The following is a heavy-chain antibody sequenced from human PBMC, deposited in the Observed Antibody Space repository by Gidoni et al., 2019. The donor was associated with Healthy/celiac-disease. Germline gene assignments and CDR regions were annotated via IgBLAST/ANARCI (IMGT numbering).Heavy chain of an antibody. CDR1: GFTFDDYA. Sequence: EVQLVESGGGLVQPGRSLRLSCEAPGFTFDDYAMHWVRQAPGKGLALVSGVRWNSGSIGYADSVKGRFTISRDNAKNSLYLQMNSLRAEDTALYYCAKDMGITFGGVIASYFDYWGQGTLVTVSS. V-gene: IGHV3-9*01. CDR3: AKDMGITFGGVIASYFDY. CDR2: VRWNSGSI. D-gene: IGHD3-16*02. J-gene: IGHJ4*02.